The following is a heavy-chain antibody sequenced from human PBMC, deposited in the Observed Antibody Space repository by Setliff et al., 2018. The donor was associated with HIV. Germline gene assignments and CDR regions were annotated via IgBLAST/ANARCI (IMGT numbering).Heavy chain of an antibody. V-gene: IGHV4-39*07. D-gene: IGHD3-9*01. J-gene: IGHJ2*01. Sequence: PSETLSLTCTVSGGSISSSSYYWGWIRQPPGKGLEWIGSIYYSGSTYYNPSLKSRVTISSDTSKNLFSLKLTTVTAADAAVYYCTRDTGYILSGYRPHWYFDLWGRGTLVTVSS. CDR3: TRDTGYILSGYRPHWYFDL. CDR1: GGSISSSSYY. CDR2: IYYSGST.